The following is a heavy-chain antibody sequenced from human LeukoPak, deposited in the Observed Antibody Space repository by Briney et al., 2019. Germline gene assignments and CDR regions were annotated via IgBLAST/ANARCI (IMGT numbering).Heavy chain of an antibody. CDR3: ARDASLYADDY. Sequence: PGRSLRLSCAASGFTFSAYGMHWVRQAPGKGLEWVAVIWANGITEHYADSVKGRFTIPRDNSKSTLYLQMNSLTADDTAIYYCARDASLYADDYWGQGTLVTVSS. V-gene: IGHV3-33*01. CDR1: GFTFSAYG. CDR2: IWANGITE. J-gene: IGHJ4*02. D-gene: IGHD3-16*02.